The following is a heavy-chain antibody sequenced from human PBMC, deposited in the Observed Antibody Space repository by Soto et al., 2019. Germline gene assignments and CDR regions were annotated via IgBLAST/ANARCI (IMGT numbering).Heavy chain of an antibody. Sequence: QVQLVESGGGVVQPGTSLRLSCVGSGFTFRSYVIHWVRQAPGKGLEWVALTSYEGSNKYYDDSVKGRFNISRDNSRNTVDLQRDSLRLEYTALYYCARWGTTWGLDVWGQGTLVSVAS. V-gene: IGHV3-30*19. J-gene: IGHJ4*02. D-gene: IGHD2-21*01. CDR1: GFTFRSYV. CDR3: ARWGTTWGLDV. CDR2: TSYEGSNK.